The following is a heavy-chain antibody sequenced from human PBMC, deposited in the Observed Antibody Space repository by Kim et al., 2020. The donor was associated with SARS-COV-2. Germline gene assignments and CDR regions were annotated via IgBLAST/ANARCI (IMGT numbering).Heavy chain of an antibody. CDR2: IGTAGDT. CDR1: GFTFSSYD. D-gene: IGHD3-22*01. J-gene: IGHJ3*02. CDR3: ARYSSGYNAEHAFDI. V-gene: IGHV3-13*04. Sequence: GGSLRLSCAASGFTFSSYDMHWVRQATGKGLEWVSAIGTAGDTYYPGSVKGRFTISRENAKNSLYLQMNSLRAGDTAVYYCARYSSGYNAEHAFDIWGQGTMVTVSS.